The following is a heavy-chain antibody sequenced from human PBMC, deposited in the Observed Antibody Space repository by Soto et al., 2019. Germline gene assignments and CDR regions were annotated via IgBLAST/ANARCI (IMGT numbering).Heavy chain of an antibody. CDR3: ARQNDFWSGSFDAFDI. CDR2: IYYSGST. V-gene: IGHV4-59*08. D-gene: IGHD3-3*01. Sequence: PSETLSLTCTVPGDSISSYYWSWIRQPPGKGLEWIGYIYYSGSTNYNPSLKSRVTISVDTSKNQFSLKLSSVTAADTAVYYCARQNDFWSGSFDAFDIWGQGTMVTVSS. CDR1: GDSISSYY. J-gene: IGHJ3*02.